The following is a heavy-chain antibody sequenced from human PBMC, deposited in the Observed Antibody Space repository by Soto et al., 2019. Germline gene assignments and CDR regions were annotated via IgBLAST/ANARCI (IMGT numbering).Heavy chain of an antibody. CDR1: GGTFSSYA. CDR2: ITPIFDTA. CDR3: ARHDCISSSCYYYYYYSMDV. D-gene: IGHD2-2*01. Sequence: QVQLVQSGAEVKKPGSSVKVSCKTSGGTFSSYAISWVRQAPGQGLEWMGGITPIFDTANYEQKFQGRVTITADESTSTADMELSSLRSEDTAVYYCARHDCISSSCYYYYYYSMDVWGQGTTVTVSS. J-gene: IGHJ6*02. V-gene: IGHV1-69*12.